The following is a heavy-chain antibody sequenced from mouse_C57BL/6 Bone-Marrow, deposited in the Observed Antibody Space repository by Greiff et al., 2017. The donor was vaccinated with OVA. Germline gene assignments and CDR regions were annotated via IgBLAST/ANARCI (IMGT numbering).Heavy chain of an antibody. Sequence: VQLQQSGPELVKPGDSVKISCKASGYSFTGYFMNWVMQSHGKSLEWIGRINPYNGDTFYNQKFKGKATLTVDKSSSTAHMELRSLTSEDTAVYYCTTWDYPNYFDYWGQGTTLTVSS. V-gene: IGHV1-20*01. D-gene: IGHD2-4*01. J-gene: IGHJ2*01. CDR2: INPYNGDT. CDR1: GYSFTGYF. CDR3: TTWDYPNYFDY.